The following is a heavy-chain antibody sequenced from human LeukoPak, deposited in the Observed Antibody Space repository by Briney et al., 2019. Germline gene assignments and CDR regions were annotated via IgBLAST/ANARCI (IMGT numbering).Heavy chain of an antibody. CDR2: IYHSGSS. D-gene: IGHD2-2*03. J-gene: IGHJ5*02. CDR3: ARGSGRMDIVVVPAATNWFDP. Sequence: SETLSLTCAVSGYSISSGYYWGWIRQPPGKGLEWIGSIYHSGSSYYNPSLKSRVTISVDTSKNQFSLKLSSVTAADTAVYYCARGSGRMDIVVVPAATNWFDPWGQGTRVTVSS. CDR1: GYSISSGYY. V-gene: IGHV4-38-2*01.